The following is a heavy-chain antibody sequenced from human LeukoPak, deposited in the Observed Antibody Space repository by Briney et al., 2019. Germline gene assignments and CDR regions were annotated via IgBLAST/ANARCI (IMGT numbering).Heavy chain of an antibody. D-gene: IGHD6-19*01. CDR2: ISSSGSAM. V-gene: IGHV3-48*01. CDR3: ARGQGPRVAVDFDY. Sequence: GGSLRLSCAASGFIFSDYSINWVRQAPGKGLEWVSYISSSGSAMYYADSVKGRFTVSRDNAKRSLYLQMNSLRAEDTAVYYCARGQGPRVAVDFDYWGQGTLVTVSS. CDR1: GFIFSDYS. J-gene: IGHJ4*02.